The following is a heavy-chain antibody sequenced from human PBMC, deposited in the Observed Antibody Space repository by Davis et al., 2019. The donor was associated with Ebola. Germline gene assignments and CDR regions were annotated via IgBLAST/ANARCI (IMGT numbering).Heavy chain of an antibody. CDR2: IYSGGRT. D-gene: IGHD1/OR15-1a*01. J-gene: IGHJ4*02. V-gene: IGHV4-59*08. Sequence: SDPLSSTCTLPGAPITFYYWSWIPQPPGKGLEWIGHIYSGGRTNYQPTLERRVTMSVDTSKNLFSLKMSSVTAADTAMYYCARVRPHRSNNQPFDYWGQGALVTVSS. CDR1: GAPITFYY. CDR3: ARVRPHRSNNQPFDY.